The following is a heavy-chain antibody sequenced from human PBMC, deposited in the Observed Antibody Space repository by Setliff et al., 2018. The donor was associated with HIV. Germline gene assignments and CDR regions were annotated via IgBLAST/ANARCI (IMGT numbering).Heavy chain of an antibody. CDR3: AIGSSNWPHRPNNYYFDY. CDR2: INAGNGDT. Sequence: ASVKVSCKASGDTFTTYALHWVRQAPGQRLEWMGWINAGNGDTKSSQKFQGRVTITRDTSASTAYLELSSLRSEDTGVYYCAIGSSNWPHRPNNYYFDYWGQGTPVTVSS. CDR1: GDTFTTYA. V-gene: IGHV1-3*01. J-gene: IGHJ4*02. D-gene: IGHD6-13*01.